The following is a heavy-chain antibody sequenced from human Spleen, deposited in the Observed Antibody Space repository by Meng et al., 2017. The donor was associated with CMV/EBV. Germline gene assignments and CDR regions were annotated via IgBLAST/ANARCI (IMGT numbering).Heavy chain of an antibody. Sequence: GESLKISCATSGFTFSNFALAWVRQAPGKGLEWVANIKQDGSEKYYVDSVKGRFTISRDNAKNSVHLQMNSLRAEDTALYFCARVIITRVSGIPAAGNAFDFWGQGTMVTVSS. J-gene: IGHJ3*01. CDR1: GFTFSNFA. V-gene: IGHV3-7*01. CDR2: IKQDGSEK. D-gene: IGHD6-13*01. CDR3: ARVIITRVSGIPAAGNAFDF.